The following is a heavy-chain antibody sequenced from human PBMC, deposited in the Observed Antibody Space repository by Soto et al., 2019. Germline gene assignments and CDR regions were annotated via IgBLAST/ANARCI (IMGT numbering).Heavy chain of an antibody. V-gene: IGHV5-51*01. D-gene: IGHD1-7*01. CDR2: IYPGDSDT. J-gene: IGHJ6*02. CDR3: AREDHRYNWNYARYGMDV. CDR1: GYSFTSYW. Sequence: GEPLKISCKGSGYSFTSYWIGWVREMPGKGLEWMGIIYPGDSDTRYSPSFQGQVTISADKSISTAYLQWSSLKASDTAMYYCAREDHRYNWNYARYGMDVWGQGTTVTVS.